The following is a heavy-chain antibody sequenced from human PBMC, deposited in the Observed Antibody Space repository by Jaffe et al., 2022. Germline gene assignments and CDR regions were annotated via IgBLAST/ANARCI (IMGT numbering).Heavy chain of an antibody. D-gene: IGHD3-10*01. Sequence: QLQLQESGPGLVKPSETLSLTCTVSGGSISSSSYYWGWIRQPPGKGLEWIGSIYYSGSTYYNPSLKSRVTISVDTSKNQFSLKLSSVTAADTAVYYCARHRVTYYYGSGSSRYYMDVWGKGTTVTVSS. CDR2: IYYSGST. V-gene: IGHV4-39*01. CDR1: GGSISSSSYY. CDR3: ARHRVTYYYGSGSSRYYMDV. J-gene: IGHJ6*03.